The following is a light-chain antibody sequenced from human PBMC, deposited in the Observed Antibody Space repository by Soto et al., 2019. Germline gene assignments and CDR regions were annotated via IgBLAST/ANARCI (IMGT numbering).Light chain of an antibody. V-gene: IGKV1-5*03. CDR2: KAS. J-gene: IGKJ1*01. Sequence: DIQMTQSPSTLSGSVGDRVTITCRASQTISSWLAWYQQKXGKAPKXXIYKASTLKSGVPSRFSGSGSGTEFTLTISSLKPDDFATYYCQHYNSYSEAFGQGTKVDIK. CDR1: QTISSW. CDR3: QHYNSYSEA.